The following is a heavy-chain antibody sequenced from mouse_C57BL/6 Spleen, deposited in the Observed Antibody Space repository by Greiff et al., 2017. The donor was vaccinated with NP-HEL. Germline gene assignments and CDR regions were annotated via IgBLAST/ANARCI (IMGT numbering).Heavy chain of an antibody. Sequence: VQLQQSVAELVRPGASVKLSCTASGFNIKNTYMHWVKQRPEQGLEWIGRIDPANGNTKYAPKFQGKATITADTSSNTAYLQLISLTSEDTAIYYCARRDYYGSSYVYYFDYWGQGTTLTVSS. CDR2: IDPANGNT. J-gene: IGHJ2*01. CDR1: GFNIKNTY. V-gene: IGHV14-3*01. D-gene: IGHD1-1*01. CDR3: ARRDYYGSSYVYYFDY.